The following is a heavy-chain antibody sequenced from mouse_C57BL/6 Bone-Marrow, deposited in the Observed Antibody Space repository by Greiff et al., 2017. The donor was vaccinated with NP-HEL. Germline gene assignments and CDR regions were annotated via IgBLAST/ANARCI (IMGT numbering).Heavy chain of an antibody. Sequence: VQLQQSGAELVRPGASVTLSCTASGFNIKDDYLHWVKQRPEQGLEWIGWIDPENGDTEYASKFQGKATITADTSSNTAYLQLSSLTSEDTAVYYCTTNYYGSSYFDYWGQGTTLTVSS. CDR3: TTNYYGSSYFDY. CDR1: GFNIKDDY. D-gene: IGHD1-1*01. CDR2: IDPENGDT. V-gene: IGHV14-4*01. J-gene: IGHJ2*01.